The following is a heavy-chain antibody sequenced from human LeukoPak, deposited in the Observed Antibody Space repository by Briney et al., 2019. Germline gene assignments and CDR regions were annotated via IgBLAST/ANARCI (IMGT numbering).Heavy chain of an antibody. CDR1: GFTFSNAW. D-gene: IGHD3-10*01. CDR2: IKSKTDGGTT. Sequence: GGSLRLSCAASGFTFSNAWMSWVRQAPGKGLEWVGRIKSKTDGGTTDYAAPVKGRFTISRDDSKNTLYLQMNSLKTEDTAVCYCTTELWFGELLMDYWGQGTLVTVSS. V-gene: IGHV3-15*01. J-gene: IGHJ4*02. CDR3: TTELWFGELLMDY.